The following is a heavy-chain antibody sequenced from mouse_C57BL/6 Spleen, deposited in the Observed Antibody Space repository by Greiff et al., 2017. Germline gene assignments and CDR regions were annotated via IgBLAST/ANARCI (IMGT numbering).Heavy chain of an antibody. CDR3: TRESINTVVGDYYANGY. D-gene: IGHD1-1*01. CDR2: IDPETGGT. V-gene: IGHV1-15*01. Sequence: QVQLQQSGAELVRPGASVTLSCKASGYTFTDYEMHWVKQTPVHGLEWIGAIDPETGGTAYNQKFKGKAILTADKSSSTAYIELRSLTSEDSAVYYCTRESINTVVGDYYANGYWGQGATVTVSS. J-gene: IGHJ4*01. CDR1: GYTFTDYE.